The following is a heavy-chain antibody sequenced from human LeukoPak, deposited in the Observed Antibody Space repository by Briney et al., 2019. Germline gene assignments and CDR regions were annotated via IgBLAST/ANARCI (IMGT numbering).Heavy chain of an antibody. CDR3: AKRDGHHYCFDS. J-gene: IGHJ4*02. V-gene: IGHV1-8*03. CDR1: GYTFTSYD. Sequence: ASVKVSCKASGYTFTSYDINWVRQATGQGLEWMGWMNPNSGNTGYAQKFQGRVTITRNTSISTAYMELSSLRSEDTAVYYCAKRDGHHYCFDSWGQGTLVPVSS. CDR2: MNPNSGNT. D-gene: IGHD5-24*01.